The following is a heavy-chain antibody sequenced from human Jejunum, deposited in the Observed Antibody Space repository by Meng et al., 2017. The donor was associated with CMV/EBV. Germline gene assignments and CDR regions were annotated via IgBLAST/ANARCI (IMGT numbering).Heavy chain of an antibody. CDR2: IYSDGTT. CDR3: AYSSSWAHFDY. D-gene: IGHD6-13*01. J-gene: IGHJ4*02. V-gene: IGHV3-53*01. CDR1: GFTVSSNS. Sequence: CVASGFTVSSNSMSWVRQAPGKGLEWVSIIYSDGTTYYADSVKGRFTISRDKSKNTLDLQMNSLRAEDMAVYYCAYSSSWAHFDYWGQGTLVTVSS.